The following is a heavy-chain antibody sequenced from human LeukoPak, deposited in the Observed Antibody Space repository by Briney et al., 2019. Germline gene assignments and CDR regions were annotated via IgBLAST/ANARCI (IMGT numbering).Heavy chain of an antibody. CDR1: GFTFSSYE. D-gene: IGHD2-15*01. Sequence: GGSLRLSCAASGFTFSSYEMNWVRRAPGKGLEWVSYISSSGSTIYYADSVKGRFTISRDNAKNSLYLQMNSLRAEDTAVYYCARESMGWWGHFDYWGPGTLVTVSS. CDR3: ARESMGWWGHFDY. V-gene: IGHV3-48*03. J-gene: IGHJ4*02. CDR2: ISSSGSTI.